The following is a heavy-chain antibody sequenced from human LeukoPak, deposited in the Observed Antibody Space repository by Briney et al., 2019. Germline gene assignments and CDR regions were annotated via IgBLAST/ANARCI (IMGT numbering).Heavy chain of an antibody. Sequence: PSETLSLTCAVSGGSISSGGYYWSWIRQPPGKGLEWIGYIYYSGSTNYNPSLKSRLTISVDTSKNQFSLKLRSVTAADTAVYYCARVSAAAGPWLDYWGQGTLVTVSS. J-gene: IGHJ4*02. CDR3: ARVSAAAGPWLDY. CDR1: GGSISSGGYY. V-gene: IGHV4-61*08. D-gene: IGHD6-13*01. CDR2: IYYSGST.